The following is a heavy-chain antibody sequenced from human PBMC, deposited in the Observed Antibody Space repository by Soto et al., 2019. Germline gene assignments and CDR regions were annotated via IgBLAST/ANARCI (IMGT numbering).Heavy chain of an antibody. CDR2: IYSGGST. D-gene: IGHD5-18*01. CDR3: ARSWEYSYGSTPIDF. Sequence: GGSLRLSCAASGFNVSSNYMSWVRQAPGKGLEWLSVIYSGGSTYYAESVKGRFTISRDNSKNTLNLQMNALRVEDTAVYYCARSWEYSYGSTPIDFWGQGTLVTVSS. V-gene: IGHV3-53*01. J-gene: IGHJ4*02. CDR1: GFNVSSNY.